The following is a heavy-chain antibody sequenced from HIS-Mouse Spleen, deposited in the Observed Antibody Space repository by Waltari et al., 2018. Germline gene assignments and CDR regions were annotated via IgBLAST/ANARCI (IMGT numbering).Heavy chain of an antibody. Sequence: QVQLQESGPGLVKPSQTLSLTCTVSGGSISSGGYYWSWIRQHPGTGLGWIGYIYYSGSTYGQPSLKRRVTISVDTYKSQFSLKLCSVTAADTAVYYCARRPYYDFWSGYSDNWFDPWGQGTLVTVSS. D-gene: IGHD3-3*01. J-gene: IGHJ5*02. CDR1: GGSISSGGYY. V-gene: IGHV4-31*03. CDR2: IYYSGST. CDR3: ARRPYYDFWSGYSDNWFDP.